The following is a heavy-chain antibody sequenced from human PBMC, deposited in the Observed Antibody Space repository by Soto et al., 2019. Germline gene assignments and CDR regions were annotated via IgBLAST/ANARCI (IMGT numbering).Heavy chain of an antibody. Sequence: SSVQVSCKASGGTFSSYAISWVRQAPGQGLEWMGGIIPIFGTANYAQKFQGRVTITADESTSTAYMELSSLRSEDTAVYYCASSGRGSSGYLDYWGQGTLVTVAS. V-gene: IGHV1-69*13. J-gene: IGHJ4*02. CDR3: ASSGRGSSGYLDY. CDR2: IIPIFGTA. CDR1: GGTFSSYA. D-gene: IGHD3-22*01.